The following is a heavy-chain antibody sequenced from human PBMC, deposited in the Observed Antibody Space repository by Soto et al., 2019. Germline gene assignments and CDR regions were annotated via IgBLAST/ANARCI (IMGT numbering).Heavy chain of an antibody. CDR1: GFTFSSYA. D-gene: IGHD3-3*01. J-gene: IGHJ4*02. CDR2: ISGSGGST. CDR3: AKDLRGIYYDFWSGPNTY. V-gene: IGHV3-23*01. Sequence: LRLSCAASGFTFSSYAMSWVRQAPGKGLEWVSAISGSGGSTYYADSVKGRFTISRDNSKNTLYLQMNSLRAEDTAVYYCAKDLRGIYYDFWSGPNTYWGQGTLVTVSS.